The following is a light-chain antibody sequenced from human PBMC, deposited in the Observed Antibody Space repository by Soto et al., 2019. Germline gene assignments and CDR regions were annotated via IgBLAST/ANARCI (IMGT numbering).Light chain of an antibody. Sequence: QSVLTQPASASGTPGQRVTISCSGGSSNIGRHTVNWYQQLPGTAPKLLIQSSNKRPSGVPDRFSGSTSGTSGSLAISGLQSEDEADYYCAAWDDSLNGHVFGTGTQLTVL. CDR3: AAWDDSLNGHV. J-gene: IGLJ1*01. V-gene: IGLV1-44*01. CDR1: SSNIGRHT. CDR2: SSN.